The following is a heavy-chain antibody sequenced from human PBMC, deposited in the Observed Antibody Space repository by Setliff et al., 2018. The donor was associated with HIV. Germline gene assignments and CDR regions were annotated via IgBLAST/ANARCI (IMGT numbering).Heavy chain of an antibody. CDR3: AKRGYVSAWYDEPVQFYQHMDV. Sequence: GGSLRLSCAASGFTFSSYGMHWVRQAPGKGLEWVAFIRYDGSNKYYADSVKGRFTISRDNAKNSLFLQMNSLTAEDTAVYYCAKRGYVSAWYDEPVQFYQHMDVWGKGTTVTVSS. D-gene: IGHD6-19*01. CDR1: GFTFSSYG. V-gene: IGHV3-30*02. CDR2: IRYDGSNK. J-gene: IGHJ6*03.